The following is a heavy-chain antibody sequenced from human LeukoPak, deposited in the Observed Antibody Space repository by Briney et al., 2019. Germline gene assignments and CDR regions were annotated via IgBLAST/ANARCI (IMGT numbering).Heavy chain of an antibody. CDR3: ASEGNYDSSGYSRYNYYYMDV. Sequence: ASVKVSCKGSGGTFSSYSISWVRQAPGQGLEWMGGIIPAFGTAHYAQKFQGRVTLTTDESTTTAYMELRSLRSEDTAVYYCASEGNYDSSGYSRYNYYYMDVWGKGTAVTVSS. J-gene: IGHJ6*03. CDR1: GGTFSSYS. D-gene: IGHD3-22*01. V-gene: IGHV1-69*05. CDR2: IIPAFGTA.